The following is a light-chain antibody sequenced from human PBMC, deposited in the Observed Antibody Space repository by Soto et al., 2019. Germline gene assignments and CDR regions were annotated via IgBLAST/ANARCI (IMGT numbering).Light chain of an antibody. J-gene: IGLJ2*01. V-gene: IGLV2-14*03. CDR2: DVS. CDR3: SSSTSTSTVK. CDR1: SSDVGLYNY. Sequence: QAVLTQPASVSGSPGQSITISCTGTSSDVGLYNYVSWYQQHPGKAPKLLIYDVSDRPSGVSNRFSGSKSGSTASLTISGLQAEDEGDYYCSSSTSTSTVKFGGGTKLTVL.